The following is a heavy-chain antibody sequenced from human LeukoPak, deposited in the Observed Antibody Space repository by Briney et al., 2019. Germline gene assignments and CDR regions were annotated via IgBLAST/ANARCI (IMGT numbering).Heavy chain of an antibody. Sequence: GASVKVSCKASGYTFTGYYIHWVRQAPGQGLEWMGWINPNSGGRNYAQKFQGRVTMTRDTSTTYMELSRLTSDDMAVYYCARAYSGYEAFDYWGQGTLVTVSS. CDR2: INPNSGGR. CDR1: GYTFTGYY. J-gene: IGHJ4*02. CDR3: ARAYSGYEAFDY. D-gene: IGHD5-12*01. V-gene: IGHV1-2*02.